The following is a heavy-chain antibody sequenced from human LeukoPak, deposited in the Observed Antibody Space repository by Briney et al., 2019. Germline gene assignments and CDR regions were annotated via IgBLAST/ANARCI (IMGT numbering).Heavy chain of an antibody. J-gene: IGHJ3*02. Sequence: GGSLRLSCAASGFTFSNYGMHWVRQAPGKGLEWVAVISYDGSNKYYADSVKGRFTISRDNSKNTLYLQMNSLRAEDTAVYYCAKGFRAFDIWGQGTMVTVSS. CDR1: GFTFSNYG. V-gene: IGHV3-30*18. CDR3: AKGFRAFDI. CDR2: ISYDGSNK.